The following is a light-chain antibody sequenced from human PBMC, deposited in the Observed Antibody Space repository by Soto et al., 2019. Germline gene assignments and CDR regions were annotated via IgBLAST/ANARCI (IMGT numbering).Light chain of an antibody. CDR1: QSIRRD. Sequence: DTQMTQSPSSLSASVGDRVNITCRASQSIRRDLNWYQQKPWKVPRLLLFVASSLQSAVPSRFSGSGSGTDFTLTISSLQPEDVATYYCQQSYTSPLTFGGGTKVEI. J-gene: IGKJ4*02. CDR2: VAS. V-gene: IGKV1-39*01. CDR3: QQSYTSPLT.